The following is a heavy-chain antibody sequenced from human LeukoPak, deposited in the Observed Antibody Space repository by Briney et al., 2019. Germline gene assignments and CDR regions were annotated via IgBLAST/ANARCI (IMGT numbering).Heavy chain of an antibody. CDR3: TSRYYFDY. D-gene: IGHD4-17*01. J-gene: IGHJ4*02. V-gene: IGHV3-49*04. Sequence: PGGSLRLSCTASGFTFGDYAMSWVRQAPGKGLEWVGFIRSKAYGGTTEYAASVKGRFTISRDDSKSIAYLQMNSLKTEDTAVYYCTSRYYFDYWGQGTLVTVSS. CDR1: GFTFGDYA. CDR2: IRSKAYGGTT.